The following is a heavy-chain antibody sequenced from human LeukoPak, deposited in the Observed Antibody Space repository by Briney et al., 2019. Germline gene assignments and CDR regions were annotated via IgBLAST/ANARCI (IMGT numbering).Heavy chain of an antibody. CDR3: AKDRGRGYYDSRPSDGAFDI. J-gene: IGHJ3*02. Sequence: HPGGSLRLSCAASGFTFSDYYMSWIRQAPGKGLEWVSGISWNSGSIGYADSVKGRFTISRDNAKNSLYLQMNSLRAEDTALYYCAKDRGRGYYDSRPSDGAFDIWGQGTMVTVSS. CDR1: GFTFSDYY. V-gene: IGHV3-9*01. CDR2: ISWNSGSI. D-gene: IGHD3-22*01.